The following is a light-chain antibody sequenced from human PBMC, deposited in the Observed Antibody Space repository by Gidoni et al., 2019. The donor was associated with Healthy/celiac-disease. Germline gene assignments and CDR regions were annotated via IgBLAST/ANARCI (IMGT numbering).Light chain of an antibody. CDR2: VNS. V-gene: IGLV1-40*01. CDR3: QSYDSSLSGYV. Sequence: QSVLTHAPSVSGATGQRGTISCTGSSSNIGAGYDVHWYQQLPGTAPNLLIYVNSNRPSGVPDRFSGSKSGTSASLAITGLQAEDEADYYCQSYDSSLSGYVFGTGTKVTVL. CDR1: SSNIGAGYD. J-gene: IGLJ1*01.